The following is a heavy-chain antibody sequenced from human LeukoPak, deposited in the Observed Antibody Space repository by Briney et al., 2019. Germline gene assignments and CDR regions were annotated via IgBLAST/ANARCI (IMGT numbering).Heavy chain of an antibody. CDR2: ISSNGGST. J-gene: IGHJ6*03. CDR3: ARGIVVVPAARAYMDV. CDR1: GFTFSSYA. V-gene: IGHV3-64*01. Sequence: GGSLRLSCAASGFTFSSYAMHWVRQAPGKGLEYVSAISSNGGSTYYANSVKGRFTISRDNSKNTLYLQMGSLRAEDMAVYYCARGIVVVPAARAYMDVWGKGTTVTVSS. D-gene: IGHD2-2*01.